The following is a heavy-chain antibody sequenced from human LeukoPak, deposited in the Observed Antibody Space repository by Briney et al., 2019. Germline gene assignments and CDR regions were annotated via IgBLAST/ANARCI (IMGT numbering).Heavy chain of an antibody. Sequence: SETLSLTCSVSGYSISSGYYWGWIRQPPGKGLEWIGSIHQSGSTYYNPSLKSRVTISVDTSKNQFSLKLSSVTAADTAVYYCATPHYSSGWYWLPFVYWGQGTLVTVSS. CDR1: GYSISSGYY. D-gene: IGHD6-19*01. CDR3: ATPHYSSGWYWLPFVY. J-gene: IGHJ4*02. V-gene: IGHV4-38-2*02. CDR2: IHQSGST.